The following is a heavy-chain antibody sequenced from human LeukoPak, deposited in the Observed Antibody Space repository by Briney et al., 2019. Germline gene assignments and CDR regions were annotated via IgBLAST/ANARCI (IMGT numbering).Heavy chain of an antibody. CDR1: GGTFSSYA. J-gene: IGHJ6*02. V-gene: IGHV1-69*04. CDR3: ARGYYYGMDV. Sequence: GASVKVSCKASGGTFSSYAISWVRQALGQGLEWMGRIIPILGIANYAQKFQGRVTMTRDTSTSTVYMELSSLRSEDTAVYYCARGYYYGMDVWGQGTTVTVSS. CDR2: IIPILGIA.